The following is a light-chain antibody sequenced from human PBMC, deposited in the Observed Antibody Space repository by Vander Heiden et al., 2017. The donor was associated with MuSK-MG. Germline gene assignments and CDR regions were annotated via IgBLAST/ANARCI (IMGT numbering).Light chain of an antibody. CDR1: QGIANY. CDR2: AAS. Sequence: DIQMTQSPSSLSASVGDRVTITCRASQGIANYLAWYQQKPGKVPKLLIYAASTLQSRVPSPFTGSRSGTDFTPTISSLQPEDVATYYCQMDNSARRTFGGGTKVEIK. CDR3: QMDNSARRT. V-gene: IGKV1-27*01. J-gene: IGKJ4*01.